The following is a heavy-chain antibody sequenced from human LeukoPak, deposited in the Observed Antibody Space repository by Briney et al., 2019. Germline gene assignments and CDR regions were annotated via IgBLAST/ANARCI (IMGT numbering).Heavy chain of an antibody. V-gene: IGHV1-2*02. J-gene: IGHJ4*02. CDR2: INPNNGGT. CDR1: GYTFTDYY. D-gene: IGHD4/OR15-4a*01. Sequence: ASVKVSCKASGYTFTDYYMHWVRQAPGQGLEWMGWINPNNGGTTYAQKFQGRVTMTRDTSISTAYMELGRLTSDVTAMYFCLRDLTYGGISSPDCWGQGSLVTVSS. CDR3: LRDLTYGGISSPDC.